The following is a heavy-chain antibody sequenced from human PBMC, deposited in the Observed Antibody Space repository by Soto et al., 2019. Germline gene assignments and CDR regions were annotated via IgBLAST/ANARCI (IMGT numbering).Heavy chain of an antibody. D-gene: IGHD3-10*01. CDR1: GGPTSNHN. J-gene: IGHJ6*02. CDR2: IRDDGST. Sequence: QFQLREPGPGLVKPPETLPPTCPDSGGPTSNHNWAWIRLPPGKGLEWIGYIRDDGSTSYNPSLSSRVTMSLDTSKKEFSLKLTSVTAADTAVYYCMRQGFGVLHGLVDVWGQGTTVTVSS. V-gene: IGHV4-59*08. CDR3: MRQGFGVLHGLVDV.